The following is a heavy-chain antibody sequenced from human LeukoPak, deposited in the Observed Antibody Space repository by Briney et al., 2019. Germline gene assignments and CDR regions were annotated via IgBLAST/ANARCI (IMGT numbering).Heavy chain of an antibody. Sequence: PSETLSLTCAVYGGSFSGYYWSWIRQPPGKGLEWIGEINHSGSTNYNPSLKSRVTISVDTSKNQFSLKLSSVTAADTAVYYCAGAGRRWLKYRYYYYYYMDVWGKGTTVTVSS. CDR2: INHSGST. J-gene: IGHJ6*03. CDR1: GGSFSGYY. CDR3: AGAGRRWLKYRYYYYYYMDV. V-gene: IGHV4-34*01. D-gene: IGHD4-23*01.